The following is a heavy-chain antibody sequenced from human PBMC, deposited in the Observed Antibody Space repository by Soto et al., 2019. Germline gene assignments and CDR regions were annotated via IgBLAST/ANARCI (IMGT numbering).Heavy chain of an antibody. CDR2: IRGSGGST. V-gene: IGHV3-23*01. D-gene: IGHD3-22*01. CDR1: GFTFSSFA. Sequence: GGSLRLSCAASGFTFSSFAMSWVRQAPGKGLEWVSAIRGSGGSTYYADSVKDRFTISRDNSKTTLYLQKNSLRAEDTAVYSWRKMDQYYYVSSGYFDYWGHGTLLTVSS. J-gene: IGHJ4*03. CDR3: RKMDQYYYVSSGYFDY.